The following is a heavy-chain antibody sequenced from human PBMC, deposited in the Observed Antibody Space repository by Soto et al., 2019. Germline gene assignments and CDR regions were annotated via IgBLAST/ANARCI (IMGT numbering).Heavy chain of an antibody. CDR3: ARAHAPTLPFDY. Sequence: ETLSLACAVYGGSFSGYYWSWIRQAPGKGLEWIGFIFHSGNAKYTPSLKSRVTISVDTSKIQFSLSLDSVTAADTAVYFCARAHAPTLPFDYWGQGTLVTVSS. J-gene: IGHJ4*01. D-gene: IGHD2-15*01. V-gene: IGHV4-59*01. CDR2: IFHSGNA. CDR1: GGSFSGYY.